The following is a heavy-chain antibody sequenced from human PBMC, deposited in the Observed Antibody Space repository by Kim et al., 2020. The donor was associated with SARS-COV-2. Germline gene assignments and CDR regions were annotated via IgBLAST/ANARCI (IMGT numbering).Heavy chain of an antibody. V-gene: IGHV4-39*01. CDR1: GGSISGSTSY. D-gene: IGHD6-13*01. CDR2: IFYSGST. Sequence: SETLSLTCTVSGGSISGSTSYWGWIRQPPGKGLEWIGSIFYSGSTYYNPSLRSRVTISVHTSTTQFSLKLNSVTAADTVVYYCARHVIAEHFDYWGHGTL. CDR3: ARHVIAEHFDY. J-gene: IGHJ4*01.